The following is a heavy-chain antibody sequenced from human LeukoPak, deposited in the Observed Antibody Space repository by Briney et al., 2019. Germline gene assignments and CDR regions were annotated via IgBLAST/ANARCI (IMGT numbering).Heavy chain of an antibody. Sequence: ASVKVSCKASGYTFTSYDINWVRQATGQGLEWMGWMNPNSGNTGYAQKFQGRVTMTRNTSISTAYMELSSLRSEDTAVYYCARGRSSSWLLFDYWSQGTLVTVSS. CDR1: GYTFTSYD. J-gene: IGHJ4*02. CDR3: ARGRSSSWLLFDY. V-gene: IGHV1-8*01. D-gene: IGHD6-13*01. CDR2: MNPNSGNT.